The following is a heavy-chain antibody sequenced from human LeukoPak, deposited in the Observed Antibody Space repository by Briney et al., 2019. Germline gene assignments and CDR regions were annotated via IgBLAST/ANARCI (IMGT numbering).Heavy chain of an antibody. Sequence: PVKVSCKASGGTFRRYAMSWVRQAPGQGLEWMGGIIPMFGTANYAQNFQGRVTITADESTGTAYMDLRSLRSDDTAVYYCARDSALVVAATCGFCWFDYWGQGTLVTVSS. CDR3: ARDSALVVAATCGFCWFDY. D-gene: IGHD2-15*01. CDR2: IIPMFGTA. CDR1: GGTFRRYA. J-gene: IGHJ4*02. V-gene: IGHV1-69*13.